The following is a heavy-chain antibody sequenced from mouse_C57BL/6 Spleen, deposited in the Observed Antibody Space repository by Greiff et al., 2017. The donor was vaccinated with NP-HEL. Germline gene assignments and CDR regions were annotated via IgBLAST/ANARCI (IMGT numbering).Heavy chain of an antibody. CDR1: GYNFNSYW. CDR3: ARSPDSSGYYYAMDY. CDR2: IDPSDSYT. Sequence: QVQLQQPGAELVMPGASVKLSCKASGYNFNSYWMHWVKQRPGQGLEWIGEIDPSDSYTNYTQKFKGKSTLTVDKSSSTAYMQLSSLTSEDSAVYYCARSPDSSGYYYAMDYWGQVTSVTVSS. V-gene: IGHV1-69*01. J-gene: IGHJ4*01. D-gene: IGHD3-2*02.